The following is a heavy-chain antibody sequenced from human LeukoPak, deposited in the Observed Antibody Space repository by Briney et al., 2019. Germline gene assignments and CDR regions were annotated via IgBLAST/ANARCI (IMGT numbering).Heavy chain of an antibody. CDR2: IFSGGDT. Sequence: GGSLRLSCAASGFTFSSYAMSWVRQAPGKGLEWVSTIFSGGDTYYADSVKGRFTISRDNSKNTLYLQMNSLRVEDTAVYYCAKSDDYGYYYGMDVWGQGTTVTVSS. J-gene: IGHJ6*02. CDR3: AKSDDYGYYYGMDV. D-gene: IGHD4-17*01. V-gene: IGHV3-23*01. CDR1: GFTFSSYA.